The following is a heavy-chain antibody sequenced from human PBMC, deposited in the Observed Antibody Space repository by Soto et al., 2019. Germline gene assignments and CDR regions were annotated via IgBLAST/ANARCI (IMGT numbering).Heavy chain of an antibody. CDR3: ARAAQRYFDGAQGLYCYYGMDV. CDR2: IDPSDSYT. J-gene: IGHJ6*02. V-gene: IGHV5-10-1*01. CDR1: GYSFTSYW. D-gene: IGHD3-9*01. Sequence: GESLKISCKGSGYSFTSYWISWVRQMPGKGLEWMGRIDPSDSYTNYSPSFQGHVTISADKSISTAYLQWSSLKASDTAMYYCARAAQRYFDGAQGLYCYYGMDVWGQGTTVTVSS.